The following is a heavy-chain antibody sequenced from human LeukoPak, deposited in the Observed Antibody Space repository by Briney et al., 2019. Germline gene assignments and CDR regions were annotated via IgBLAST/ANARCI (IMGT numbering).Heavy chain of an antibody. CDR3: ARGAVAGTRTRFYYYYYGMDV. CDR1: GGSISSYY. D-gene: IGHD6-19*01. CDR2: IYYSGST. J-gene: IGHJ6*02. Sequence: SETLSLTCTVSGGSISSYYWSWIRQPPGKGLEWIGYIYYSGSTNYNPSLKSRVTISVDTSKNQFSLKLSSVTAADTAVYYCARGAVAGTRTRFYYYYYGMDVWGQGTTVTVSS. V-gene: IGHV4-59*12.